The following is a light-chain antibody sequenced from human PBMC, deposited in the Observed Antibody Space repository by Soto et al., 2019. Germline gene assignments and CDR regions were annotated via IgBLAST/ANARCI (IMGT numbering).Light chain of an antibody. CDR1: QSVSSSY. CDR3: QQYGSSPTWT. V-gene: IGKV3-20*01. J-gene: IGKJ1*01. CDR2: GAS. Sequence: IMLTKSPGTVSLYQEERATLSCRASQSVSSSYLAWYQQKPGQAPRLLIYGASSRATGIPDRFSGSGSGTDFTLTISRLEPEDFAVYYCQQYGSSPTWTFGQGTKVDI.